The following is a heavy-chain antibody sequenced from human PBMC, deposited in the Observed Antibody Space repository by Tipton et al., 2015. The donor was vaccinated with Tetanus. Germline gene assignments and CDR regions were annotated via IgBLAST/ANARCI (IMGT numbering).Heavy chain of an antibody. CDR1: GDSVRSGSYY. V-gene: IGHV4-61*01. D-gene: IGHD2-2*02. CDR2: IDYSGST. CDR3: ASYNIPYYFDY. Sequence: LSLTCTVSGDSVRSGSYYWSWIRQPPGKELEWIGYIDYSGSTNYNPSLKSRLIISADTSKNQFSLRLSSVTAADTAVYYCASYNIPYYFDYWGRGTLVTVSS. J-gene: IGHJ4*02.